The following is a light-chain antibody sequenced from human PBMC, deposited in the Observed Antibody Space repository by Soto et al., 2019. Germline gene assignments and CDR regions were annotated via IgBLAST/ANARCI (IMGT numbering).Light chain of an antibody. CDR1: QSISSW. CDR2: KAS. Sequence: DIQMTQSPSTLSASVGDRVTITCRASQSISSWLAWYQQKPGKAPKLLIYKASTLKSGVPSRFSGSGSGTEFTLTISSLQPDDFATYYCQQYYSYPRTFGQGTKVDIK. CDR3: QQYYSYPRT. J-gene: IGKJ1*01. V-gene: IGKV1-5*03.